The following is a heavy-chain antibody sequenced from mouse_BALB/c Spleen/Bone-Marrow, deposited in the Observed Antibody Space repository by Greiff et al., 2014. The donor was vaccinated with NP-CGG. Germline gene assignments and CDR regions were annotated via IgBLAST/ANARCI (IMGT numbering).Heavy chain of an antibody. CDR2: ISNGGGST. V-gene: IGHV5-12-2*01. J-gene: IGHJ4*01. D-gene: IGHD3-1*01. CDR1: GFTFSSYS. Sequence: EVKLVESGGGLVQPGGSLKLSCAASGFTFSSYSMSWVRQTPEKRLEWVAYISNGGGSTYYPDTVKGRFTISRDNAKNTLYLQMSSLKSEDTAMYYCARQLGLRVDYWGQGSSDTVSS. CDR3: ARQLGLRVDY.